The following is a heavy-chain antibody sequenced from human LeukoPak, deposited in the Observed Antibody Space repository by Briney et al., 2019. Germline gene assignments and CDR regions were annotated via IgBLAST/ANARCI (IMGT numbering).Heavy chain of an antibody. J-gene: IGHJ3*02. Sequence: GGSLRLSCAASGFTFSSYWMHWVRQAPGKGLVWVSRINSDGSSTSYADSVKGRFTISRDNSKNTLYLQMNSLRAEDTAVYYCAKGTVSSLGAFDIWGQGTMVTVSS. D-gene: IGHD1-14*01. CDR3: AKGTVSSLGAFDI. V-gene: IGHV3-74*01. CDR2: INSDGSST. CDR1: GFTFSSYW.